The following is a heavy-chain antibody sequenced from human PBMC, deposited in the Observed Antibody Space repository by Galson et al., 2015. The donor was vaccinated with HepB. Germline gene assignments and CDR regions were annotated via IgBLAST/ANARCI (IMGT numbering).Heavy chain of an antibody. CDR2: TYYRSKWFN. V-gene: IGHV6-1*01. CDR3: ARDLATGTVNYFDS. CDR1: GDSVSSNIAA. Sequence: CAISGDSVSSNIAAWNWIRQSPSRGLEWLGRTYYRSKWFNDYAVSVKSRISVNPDTSKNQFSLQLKSMTPEDTAVYFCARDLATGTVNYFDSWGQGTLVTVSS. J-gene: IGHJ4*02. D-gene: IGHD1-1*01.